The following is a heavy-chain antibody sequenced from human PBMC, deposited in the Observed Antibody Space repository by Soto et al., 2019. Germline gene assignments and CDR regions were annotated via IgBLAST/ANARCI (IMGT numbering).Heavy chain of an antibody. D-gene: IGHD3-3*01. CDR2: IYYSGTT. CDR3: SRGVDFEGFSPYGMDV. J-gene: IGHJ6*02. CDR1: GGSINTGDYY. Sequence: SETLSLTCTVSGGSINTGDYYWTWIRQPRGKGLEWIGYIYYSGTTYYNPSLKSRVSLSLDTSKNHFSLRLTSVTAADTAVYYCSRGVDFEGFSPYGMDVGGQGTTVTVYS. V-gene: IGHV4-30-4*01.